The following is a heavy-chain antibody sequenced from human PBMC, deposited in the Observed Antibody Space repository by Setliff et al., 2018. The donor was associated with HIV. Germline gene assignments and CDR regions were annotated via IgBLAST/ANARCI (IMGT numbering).Heavy chain of an antibody. J-gene: IGHJ4*02. D-gene: IGHD3-10*01. CDR2: IWYDGGRK. V-gene: IGHV3-33*06. CDR1: GFTFSVYG. CDR3: AKDPAVRGSTFDS. Sequence: GGSLRLSCEGSGFTFSVYGMHWVRQAPGKGLEWVAVIWYDGGRKHYADSVKGRFTISRDDSNNTLYLQMNSLRAEDTAVYYCAKDPAVRGSTFDSWGQGTLVTVSS.